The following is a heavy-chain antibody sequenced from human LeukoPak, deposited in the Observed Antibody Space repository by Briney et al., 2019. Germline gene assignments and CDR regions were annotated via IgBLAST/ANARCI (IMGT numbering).Heavy chain of an antibody. J-gene: IGHJ4*02. CDR3: ARGNYGVDY. V-gene: IGHV4-30-2*01. CDR2: IYHSGST. CDR1: GGSISSGGYS. D-gene: IGHD4-17*01. Sequence: SETLSLTCAVSGGSISSGGYSWSWIRQPPGKGLEWIGYIYHSGSTYYNPSLKSRVTISVDRSKNQFSLKLSSVTAADTAVYYCARGNYGVDYWGQGTLVTVSS.